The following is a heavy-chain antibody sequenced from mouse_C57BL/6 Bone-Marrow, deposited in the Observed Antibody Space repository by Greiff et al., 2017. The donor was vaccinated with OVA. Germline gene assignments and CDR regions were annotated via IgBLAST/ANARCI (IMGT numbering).Heavy chain of an antibody. CDR2: ISDGGSYT. Sequence: EVNLVESGGGLVKPGGSLKLSCAASGFTFSSYAMSWVRQTPEKRLEWVATISDGGSYTYYPDNVKGRFTISRDNAKNNLYLQMSHLKSEDTAMYYCAREGVSPDYWGQGTTLTVSS. J-gene: IGHJ2*01. CDR3: AREGVSPDY. CDR1: GFTFSSYA. V-gene: IGHV5-4*01. D-gene: IGHD6-2*01.